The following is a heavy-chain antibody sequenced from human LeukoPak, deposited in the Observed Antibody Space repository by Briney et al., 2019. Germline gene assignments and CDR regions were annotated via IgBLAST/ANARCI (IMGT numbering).Heavy chain of an antibody. V-gene: IGHV1-24*01. CDR3: ATWAYYYGSGPRGYYFDC. J-gene: IGHJ4*02. Sequence: GASVKVSCKVSGYTLTELSMHWVRQAPGKGLEWMGGFDPEDGETIYAQKFQGRVTMTEDTSTDTAYMELSSLRSEDTAVYYCATWAYYYGSGPRGYYFDCWGQGTLVTVSS. CDR2: FDPEDGET. D-gene: IGHD3-10*01. CDR1: GYTLTELS.